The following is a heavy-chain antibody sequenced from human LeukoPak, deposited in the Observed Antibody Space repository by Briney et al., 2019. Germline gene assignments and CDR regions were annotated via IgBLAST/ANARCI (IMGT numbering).Heavy chain of an antibody. D-gene: IGHD3-3*01. J-gene: IGHJ4*02. CDR1: GGSFSGYY. Sequence: SETLSLTCAVYGGSFSGYYWSWIRQPPGKGLEWIGEINHSGSTNYNPSLKSRVTISVDTSKNQFSLKLSSVTAADTAVYYCARGLKLRSKQIDYWGQGTLVTVSS. V-gene: IGHV4-34*01. CDR3: ARGLKLRSKQIDY. CDR2: INHSGST.